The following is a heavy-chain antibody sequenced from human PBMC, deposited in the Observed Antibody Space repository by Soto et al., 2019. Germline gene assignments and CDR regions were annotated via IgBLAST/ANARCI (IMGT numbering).Heavy chain of an antibody. J-gene: IGHJ3*02. Sequence: ASVKVCCKASGYTFTSYAMHWVRQAPGQRLEWMGWINAGNGNTKYSQKFQGRVTITRDTSASTAYMELSSLRSEDTAVYYCAVLGYYDSSGYPMAFDIWGQGTMVTVSS. CDR3: AVLGYYDSSGYPMAFDI. D-gene: IGHD3-22*01. V-gene: IGHV1-3*01. CDR2: INAGNGNT. CDR1: GYTFTSYA.